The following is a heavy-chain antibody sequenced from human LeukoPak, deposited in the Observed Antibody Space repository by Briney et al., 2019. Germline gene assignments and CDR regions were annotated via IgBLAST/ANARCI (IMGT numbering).Heavy chain of an antibody. V-gene: IGHV6-1*01. CDR3: ARSSSSTTRLFDY. CDR1: GDSVSSNSAA. D-gene: IGHD2-2*01. J-gene: IGHJ4*02. Sequence: SQTLSLTCAISGDSVSSNSAAWSWNRQSPSTGLEWLGRTYYRSKWSNDYAVSVKSRITINPDTSKNQFSLQLNSVTPEDTAVYYCARSSSSTTRLFDYWGQGTLVTVSS. CDR2: TYYRSKWSN.